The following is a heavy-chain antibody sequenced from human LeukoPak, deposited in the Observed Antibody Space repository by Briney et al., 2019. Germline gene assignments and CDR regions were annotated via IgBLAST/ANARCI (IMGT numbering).Heavy chain of an antibody. D-gene: IGHD3-10*01. CDR3: ARVLREFFGSGTYVKSLDY. CDR2: VSGNGDYT. Sequence: GGSLRLSCAASGFTFSSYAMSWVRQAPGKGLEWVSGVSGNGDYTCYADSVKGRFTISRDNSKNTLYLQMNNLRAEDTAVYYCARVLREFFGSGTYVKSLDYWGQGTLVTVSS. V-gene: IGHV3-23*01. CDR1: GFTFSSYA. J-gene: IGHJ4*02.